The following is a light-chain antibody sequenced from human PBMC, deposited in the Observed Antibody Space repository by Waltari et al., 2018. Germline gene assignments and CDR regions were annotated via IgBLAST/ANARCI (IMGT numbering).Light chain of an antibody. CDR3: QQFSTYPVT. CDR2: AAS. V-gene: IGKV1-8*01. Sequence: AIRITQSPSSLSASTGDKVTITCRASQGISNSLSWYQQKPGKAPKLLIYAASTLQSGVPSRFSGSGSGTDFTLTISCLQSEDFATYSCQQFSTYPVTFGGGTKVEIK. J-gene: IGKJ4*01. CDR1: QGISNS.